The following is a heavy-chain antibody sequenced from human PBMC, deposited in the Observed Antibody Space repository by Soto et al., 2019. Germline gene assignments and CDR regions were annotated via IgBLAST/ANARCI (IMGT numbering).Heavy chain of an antibody. CDR2: IWYDGSNK. V-gene: IGHV3-33*01. Sequence: QVQLVESGGGVVQPGRSLRLSCAASGFTFSSYGMHWVRQAPGKGLEWVAVIWYDGSNKYYADSVKGRFTISRDNSKNTLYLQMNSLRAEDTAVYYCARDLRGDDFWSGSNWFDPWGQGTLVTVSS. CDR3: ARDLRGDDFWSGSNWFDP. J-gene: IGHJ5*02. D-gene: IGHD3-3*01. CDR1: GFTFSSYG.